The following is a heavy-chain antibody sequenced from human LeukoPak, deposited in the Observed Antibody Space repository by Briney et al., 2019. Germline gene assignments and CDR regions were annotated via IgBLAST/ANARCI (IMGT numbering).Heavy chain of an antibody. CDR2: ISSDGSSA. CDR1: GFTFSSYG. D-gene: IGHD3-22*01. Sequence: PGGSLGLSCAASGFTFSSYGVHWVRQAPGKGLEWVAVISSDGSSAYYADSVKGRFTISRDNSKNTLYLQMNSLRAEDTAVYYCTKEVYHDSSAYSDYWGQGTLVTVSS. J-gene: IGHJ4*02. V-gene: IGHV3-30*18. CDR3: TKEVYHDSSAYSDY.